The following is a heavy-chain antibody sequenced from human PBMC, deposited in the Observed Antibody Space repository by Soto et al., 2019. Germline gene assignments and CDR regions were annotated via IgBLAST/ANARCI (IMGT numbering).Heavy chain of an antibody. CDR2: ISGSGGST. Sequence: EVQLLESGGGLVQPGGSLRLSCAASGFTFSSYAMSWVRQAPGKGLEWVSAISGSGGSTYYADSVKGRFTISRDNSKNTLYLQMNSLRAEDTAVYYCAKRGGDIVVVPAAMSSSRTYYYYYYYMDVWGKGTTVTVSS. D-gene: IGHD2-2*01. J-gene: IGHJ6*03. CDR3: AKRGGDIVVVPAAMSSSRTYYYYYYYMDV. V-gene: IGHV3-23*01. CDR1: GFTFSSYA.